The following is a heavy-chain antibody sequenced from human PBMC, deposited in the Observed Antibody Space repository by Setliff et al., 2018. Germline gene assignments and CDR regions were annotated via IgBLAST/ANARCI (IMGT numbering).Heavy chain of an antibody. CDR3: RFWSGYYKNDY. Sequence: SETLSLTCTVYGGSFSNYYWSWIRQPPGKGLEWIGEINHSGSTNYNSSLTSRVTISVDTSKNQFSLKLSSVTAADTAVCYCRFWSGYYKNDYWGQGTLVTVSS. CDR2: INHSGST. V-gene: IGHV4-34*01. J-gene: IGHJ4*02. D-gene: IGHD3-3*01. CDR1: GGSFSNYY.